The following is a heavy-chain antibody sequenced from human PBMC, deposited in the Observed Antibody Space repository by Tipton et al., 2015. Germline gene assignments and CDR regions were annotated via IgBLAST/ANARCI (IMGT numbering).Heavy chain of an antibody. CDR3: ATEPSSSWDSVDGTDS. CDR1: GSSVSSGSYY. CDR2: IYYTGST. D-gene: IGHD6-19*01. V-gene: IGHV4-61*01. J-gene: IGHJ6*02. Sequence: TLSLTCTVSGSSVSSGSYYWTWIRQPPGKGLEWIGYIYYTGSTSYNPSLKSRVSMSLDKSKNQFSLNLSSVTAADTAVYYCATEPSSSWDSVDGTDSWGQGTTVTVSS.